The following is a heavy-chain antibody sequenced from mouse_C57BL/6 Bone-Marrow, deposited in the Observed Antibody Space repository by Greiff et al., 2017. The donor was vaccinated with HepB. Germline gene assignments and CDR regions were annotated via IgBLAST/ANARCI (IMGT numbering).Heavy chain of an antibody. D-gene: IGHD1-1*01. CDR2: IWTGGGT. V-gene: IGHV2-9-1*01. J-gene: IGHJ4*01. CDR3: ARIYGSSYWNAMDY. CDR1: GFSLTSYA. Sequence: VQLQESGPGLVAPSQSLSITCTVSGFSLTSYAISWVRQPPGKGLEWLGVIWTGGGTNYNSALKSRLSISKDNSKSQVFLKMNSLQTDDTARYYCARIYGSSYWNAMDYWGQGTSVTVSS.